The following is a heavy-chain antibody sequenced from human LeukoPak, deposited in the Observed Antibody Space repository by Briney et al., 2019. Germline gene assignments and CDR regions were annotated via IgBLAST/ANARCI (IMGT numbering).Heavy chain of an antibody. D-gene: IGHD3-10*01. J-gene: IGHJ4*02. Sequence: SETLSLTCSVSGDSISRFYWSWVRQPPGKGLEWIGYTGDTNYNPSLKSRATMSVDTSKNQFSLKLSSVTAADTAVYYCARVSLVRGAPDYYFDYWGQGTLVTVSS. CDR3: ARVSLVRGAPDYYFDY. CDR2: YTGDT. V-gene: IGHV4-59*12. CDR1: GDSISRFY.